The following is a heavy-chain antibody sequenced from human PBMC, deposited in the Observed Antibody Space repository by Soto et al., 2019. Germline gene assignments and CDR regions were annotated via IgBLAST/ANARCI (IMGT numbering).Heavy chain of an antibody. CDR2: INPNSGGT. J-gene: IGHJ4*02. CDR3: ARSPGRGDSSGYFDY. CDR1: GYTFTGYY. V-gene: IGHV1-2*02. D-gene: IGHD3-22*01. Sequence: ASVKVSCKASGYTFTGYYMHWVRQAPGQGLEWMGWINPNSGGTNYAQKFQGRVTMTRDTSISTAYMELSRLRSDDTAVYYCARSPGRGDSSGYFDYWGQGTLVTVSS.